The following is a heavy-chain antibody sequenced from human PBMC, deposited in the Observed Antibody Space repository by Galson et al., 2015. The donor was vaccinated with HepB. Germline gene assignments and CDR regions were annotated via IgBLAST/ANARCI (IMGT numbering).Heavy chain of an antibody. CDR3: AKDHPAFDY. V-gene: IGHV3-30*04. CDR1: GFTFSSYA. J-gene: IGHJ4*02. Sequence: SLRLSCAASGFTFSSYAMHWVRQAPGKGLEWVAVISYDGSNKYYADSVKGRFTISRDNSKNTLYLQMNSLRAEDTAVYYCAKDHPAFDYWGQGTLVTVSS. CDR2: ISYDGSNK.